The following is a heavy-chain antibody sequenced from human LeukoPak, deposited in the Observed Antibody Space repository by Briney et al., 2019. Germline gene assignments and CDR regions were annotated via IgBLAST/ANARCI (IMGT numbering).Heavy chain of an antibody. CDR2: IYPGDSNT. V-gene: IGHV5-51*01. J-gene: IGHJ6*02. Sequence: GESLKISCKGSGYSFTNYWIGWVRQIPGKGLEWMGIIYPGDSNTRYSPSFQGQVTISADKSISTAYLQWSSLKASDTAMYYCARLGTLVRGVDYGMDVWGQGATVTVSS. CDR3: ARLGTLVRGVDYGMDV. CDR1: GYSFTNYW. D-gene: IGHD3-10*01.